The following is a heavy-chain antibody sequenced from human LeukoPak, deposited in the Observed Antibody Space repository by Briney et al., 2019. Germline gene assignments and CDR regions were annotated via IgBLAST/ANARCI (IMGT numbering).Heavy chain of an antibody. J-gene: IGHJ3*02. CDR1: GGSISSNTYY. CDR2: IYYGGST. Sequence: SETLSLTCTVSGGSISSNTYYWDWIRQPPGKGLECIGSIYYGGSTYYNPSLKSRVIISVDTSNNQFSLKLSSVTAADTAVYYCARAYYYASSAFDSWGQGTMVTVSS. V-gene: IGHV4-39*01. CDR3: ARAYYYASSAFDS. D-gene: IGHD3-22*01.